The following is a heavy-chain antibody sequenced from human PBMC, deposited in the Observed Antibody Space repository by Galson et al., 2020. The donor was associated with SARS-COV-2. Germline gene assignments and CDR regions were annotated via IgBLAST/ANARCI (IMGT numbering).Heavy chain of an antibody. CDR2: INHRGAT. Sequence: SETLSLNCVVSGESLSGYYWTWIRQSPGKGLEWIGAINHRGATNYNPSLMHRVTMSVDTSKSQFSLELTSVNAADTAVYYCSRGGRWFPFHRNWYLDLWGRGTLVTVSS. CDR3: SRGGRWFPFHRNWYLDL. CDR1: GESLSGYY. V-gene: IGHV4-34*01. J-gene: IGHJ2*01. D-gene: IGHD3-9*01.